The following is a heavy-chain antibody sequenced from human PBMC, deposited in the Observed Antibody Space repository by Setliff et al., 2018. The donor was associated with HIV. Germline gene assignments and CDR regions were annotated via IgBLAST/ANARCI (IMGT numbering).Heavy chain of an antibody. Sequence: ASVKVSCKASGYTFTKYGITWMRQAPGQGLEWMGWISPYNGNTNYTQKFQGRVSMTADASTSTAYMGVRSLRSEDTAVYYCAVDLGDYYYDTTDYYYGGGLGYWGQGTLVTVSS. V-gene: IGHV1-18*01. D-gene: IGHD3-22*01. CDR3: AVDLGDYYYDTTDYYYGGGLGY. CDR2: ISPYNGNT. J-gene: IGHJ4*02. CDR1: GYTFTKYG.